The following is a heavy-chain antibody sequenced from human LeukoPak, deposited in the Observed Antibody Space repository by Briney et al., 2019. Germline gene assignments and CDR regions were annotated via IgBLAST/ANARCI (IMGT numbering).Heavy chain of an antibody. J-gene: IGHJ5*02. Sequence: SETLSLTCAVYGGSFSGYYWNWLRQPPGKGLEWIGEINHSGSTNYNPSLKSRVTISVDTSKNQFSLKLSSVTAADTAVYYCARGQYSSSWYLFDPWGQGTLVTVSS. CDR2: INHSGST. V-gene: IGHV4-34*01. D-gene: IGHD6-13*01. CDR1: GGSFSGYY. CDR3: ARGQYSSSWYLFDP.